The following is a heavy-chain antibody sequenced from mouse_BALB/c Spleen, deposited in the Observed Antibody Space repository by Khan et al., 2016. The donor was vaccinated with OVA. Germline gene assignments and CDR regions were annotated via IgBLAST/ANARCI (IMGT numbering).Heavy chain of an antibody. Sequence: QVQLQQSGAELVKPGTSVKISCKASGYTFTSYYMYWVKQRPGQGLEWIGGINPKNGDSNFNEKFKSKATLTVDKSSSTAYMQLGILTSEDSAVYYFARSGYGNPFAYWGQGTLVTVSA. CDR2: INPKNGDS. CDR3: ARSGYGNPFAY. D-gene: IGHD2-10*02. CDR1: GYTFTSYY. V-gene: IGHV1S81*02. J-gene: IGHJ3*01.